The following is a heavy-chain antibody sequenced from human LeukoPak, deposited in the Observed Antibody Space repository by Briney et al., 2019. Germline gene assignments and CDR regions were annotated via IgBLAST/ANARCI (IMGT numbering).Heavy chain of an antibody. D-gene: IGHD5-12*01. CDR3: ARDGWGGSTFDY. V-gene: IGHV4-39*07. CDR1: GGSISSSSYY. CDR2: IYYSGST. J-gene: IGHJ4*02. Sequence: PSETLSLTCTVSGGSISSSSYYWGWIRQPPGKGLEWIGSIYYSGSTYYNPSLKSRVTISVDTYKNQFSLKLSSVTAADTAVYYCARDGWGGSTFDYWGQGTLVTVSS.